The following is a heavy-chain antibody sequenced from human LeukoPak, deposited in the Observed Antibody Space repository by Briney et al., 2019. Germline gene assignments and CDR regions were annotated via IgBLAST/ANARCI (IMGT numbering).Heavy chain of an antibody. CDR1: GYTFMSHG. J-gene: IGHJ3*02. Sequence: ASVKVSCKAYGYTFMSHGISWVRQAPGQGLEWMGWISGSSSNTNYAQRLQGRVTMTTDTSTTTAYMELRSLRSDDTAVYYCARATGSWGHDGFDIWGQGTMVTVSS. D-gene: IGHD3-16*01. CDR2: ISGSSSNT. CDR3: ARATGSWGHDGFDI. V-gene: IGHV1-18*01.